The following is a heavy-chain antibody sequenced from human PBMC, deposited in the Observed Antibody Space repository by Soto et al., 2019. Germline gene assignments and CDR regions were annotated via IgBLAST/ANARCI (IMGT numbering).Heavy chain of an antibody. D-gene: IGHD4-17*01. J-gene: IGHJ3*02. CDR2: ISAYNGNT. CDR3: ARGDGDYGDLYDALDI. V-gene: IGHV1-18*01. CDR1: GYTFTSYG. Sequence: ASVKVSCKASGYTFTSYGISWVRQAPGQGLEWMGWISAYNGNTNYAQKLQGRVTMTTDTSTSTAYMELRSLRSDDTAVYYCARGDGDYGDLYDALDIWGQGTMVTVSS.